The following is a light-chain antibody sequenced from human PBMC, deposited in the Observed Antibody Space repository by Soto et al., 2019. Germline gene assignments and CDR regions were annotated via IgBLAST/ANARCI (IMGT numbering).Light chain of an antibody. CDR2: EVS. CDR1: SSDVGGYNY. J-gene: IGLJ1*01. V-gene: IGLV2-14*01. CDR3: TSYTVSSSTDV. Sequence: QSALTQPASVSGSPGQSITISCTGTSSDVGGYNYVSWYQQHPGKAPKLIIFEVSNRPSGASYRFSGSKSGNTASLTISGLQAEDEADYYCTSYTVSSSTDVFGTGTKVTVL.